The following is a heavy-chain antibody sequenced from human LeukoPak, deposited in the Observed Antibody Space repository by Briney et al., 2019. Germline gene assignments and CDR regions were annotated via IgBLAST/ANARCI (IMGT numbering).Heavy chain of an antibody. D-gene: IGHD3-16*02. V-gene: IGHV3-30*03. CDR3: ARGPHDYVWGSYRYTHFDY. CDR2: ISYDGSNK. Sequence: PGGSLRLSCAASGFIFGSYGMHWVRQAPGKGLEWVAVISYDGSNKYYADSVKGRFTISRDNSKNTLYLQMNSPRAEDTAVYYCARGPHDYVWGSYRYTHFDYWGQGTLVTVSS. CDR1: GFIFGSYG. J-gene: IGHJ4*02.